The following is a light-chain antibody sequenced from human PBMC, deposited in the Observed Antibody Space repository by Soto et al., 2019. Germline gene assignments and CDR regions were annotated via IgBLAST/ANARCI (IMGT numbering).Light chain of an antibody. V-gene: IGKV1-39*01. J-gene: IGKJ4*01. CDR2: AAS. CDR1: QSISSY. CDR3: QQSYSTPLP. Sequence: DIQMTQSPSSLSASVGDRVTITCRASQSISSYLNWYQQKPGKAPKLLIYAASSLQSGVPSRFSGSGSGTDFPLTISILQPEDFETYYCQQSYSTPLPFGGGTKVEIK.